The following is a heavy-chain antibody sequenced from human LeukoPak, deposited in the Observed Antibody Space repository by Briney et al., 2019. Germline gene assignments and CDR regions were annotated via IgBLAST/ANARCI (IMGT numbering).Heavy chain of an antibody. CDR3: ARGWPWYSSSWYFDY. CDR1: GGSFSGYY. J-gene: IGHJ4*02. CDR2: INHSGST. D-gene: IGHD6-13*01. V-gene: IGHV4-34*01. Sequence: SETESLTCAVYGGSFSGYYWSWIRQPPGKGLEWIGEINHSGSTNYNPSLKSRVTISVDTSKNQFSLKLSSVTAADTAVYYCARGWPWYSSSWYFDYWGQGTLVTVSS.